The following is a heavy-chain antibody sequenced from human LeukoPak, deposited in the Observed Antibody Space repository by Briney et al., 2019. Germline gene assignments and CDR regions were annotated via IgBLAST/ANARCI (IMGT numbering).Heavy chain of an antibody. J-gene: IGHJ4*02. V-gene: IGHV3-23*01. CDR1: GFTFSSYA. CDR2: ISGSGGNT. D-gene: IGHD2-21*02. Sequence: PGGSLRLSCAASGFTFSSYAMTWVRQAPGKGLEWVSGISGSGGNTYYADSVKGRFTISRDNSKNTLYLQLNSLRSEDTAVYYCASVLYCGADCYSGRYFFDYWGQGTLVTVSS. CDR3: ASVLYCGADCYSGRYFFDY.